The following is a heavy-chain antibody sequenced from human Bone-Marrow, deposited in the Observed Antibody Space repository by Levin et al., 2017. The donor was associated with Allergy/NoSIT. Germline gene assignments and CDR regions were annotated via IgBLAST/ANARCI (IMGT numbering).Heavy chain of an antibody. J-gene: IGHJ3*02. Sequence: PSETLSLTCAVYGGSFSGYYWSWIRQPPGKGLEWIGEINHSGSTNYNPSLKSRVTISVDTSKNQFSLKLSSVTAADTAVYYCARGPTRYSSGPRDDAFDIWGQGTMVTVSS. CDR1: GGSFSGYY. CDR2: INHSGST. CDR3: ARGPTRYSSGPRDDAFDI. D-gene: IGHD6-19*01. V-gene: IGHV4-34*01.